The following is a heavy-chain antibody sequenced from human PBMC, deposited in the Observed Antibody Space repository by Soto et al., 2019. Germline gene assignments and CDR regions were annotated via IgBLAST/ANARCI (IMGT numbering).Heavy chain of an antibody. CDR2: IIPNVDAA. D-gene: IGHD4-4*01. CDR3: ARDLVTLHPPLSY. V-gene: IGHV1-69*13. CDR1: GGTCNNYA. J-gene: IGHJ4*02. Sequence: SVKVSCKASGGTCNNYAISWVLQAPGQGLEWVGGIIPNVDAANYAQKFQGRVTITADESTSTAYMELSSLRSEDTAVYYCARDLVTLHPPLSYWGQGTLVTVPQ.